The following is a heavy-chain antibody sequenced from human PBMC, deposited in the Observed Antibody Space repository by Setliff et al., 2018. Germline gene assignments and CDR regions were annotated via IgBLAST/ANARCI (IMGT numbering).Heavy chain of an antibody. D-gene: IGHD3-22*01. V-gene: IGHV1-69*13. J-gene: IGHJ5*02. CDR1: GGSFSNYA. CDR2: IIPIYGST. CDR3: ARDALYDSNDRNSYYGNWLDP. Sequence: SVKVSCKASGGSFSNYAIIWVRQAPGQGPEWMGGIIPIYGSTNNAEKFQGRVTFSADESMSTVYMELCSLTSADTALYYCARDALYDSNDRNSYYGNWLDPWGQGTLVTGSA.